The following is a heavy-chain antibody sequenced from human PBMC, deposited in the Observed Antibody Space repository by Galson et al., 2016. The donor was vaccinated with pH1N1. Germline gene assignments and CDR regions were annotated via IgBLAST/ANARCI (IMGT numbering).Heavy chain of an antibody. CDR2: ISSSGSGSTI. D-gene: IGHD7-27*01. V-gene: IGHV3-48*03. CDR3: ARDHDAGDYYYYGMDV. CDR1: GFTFSSYE. J-gene: IGHJ6*02. Sequence: SLRLSCAASGFTFSSYEMNWVRQAPGKGLEWVSYISSSGSGSTIYYADSVKGRFTISRDNAKNSLYLQMNSLRAEDTAVYYCARDHDAGDYYYYGMDVWGQGTTVTVSS.